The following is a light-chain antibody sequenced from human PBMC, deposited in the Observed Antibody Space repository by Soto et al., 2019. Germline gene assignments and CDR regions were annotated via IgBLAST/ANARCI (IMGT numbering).Light chain of an antibody. CDR1: QRLLHSNGNIF. Sequence: EIVMTQSPPSLTVTPGEPASISCSSSQRLLHSNGNIFLDWYLQKPGQSPQLLIYLGFNRASGFPDRVSGSAAGTDFTLKISRVEAEDAGVYYCMQALQTPYTFGQGTKLDIK. CDR2: LGF. CDR3: MQALQTPYT. J-gene: IGKJ2*01. V-gene: IGKV2-28*01.